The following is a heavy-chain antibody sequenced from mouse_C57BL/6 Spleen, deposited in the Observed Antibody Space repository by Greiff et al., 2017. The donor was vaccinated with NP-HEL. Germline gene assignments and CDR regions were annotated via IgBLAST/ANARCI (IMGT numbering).Heavy chain of an antibody. D-gene: IGHD2-3*01. CDR2: IDPETGGT. CDR3: TSAGWLLAWFAY. CDR1: GYTFTDYE. J-gene: IGHJ3*01. Sequence: VKLMESGAELVRPGASVTLSCKASGYTFTDYEMHWVKQTPVHGLEWIGAIDPETGGTAYNQKFKGKAILTAAKSSSTAYMELRSLTSEDSAVYYCTSAGWLLAWFAYWGQGTLVTISA. V-gene: IGHV1-15*01.